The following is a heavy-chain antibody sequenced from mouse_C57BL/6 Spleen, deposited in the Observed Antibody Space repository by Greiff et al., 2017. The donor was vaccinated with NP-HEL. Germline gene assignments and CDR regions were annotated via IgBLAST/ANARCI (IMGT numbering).Heavy chain of an antibody. Sequence: EVKLVESGPGLVKPSQSLSLTCSVTGYSITSGYYWNWIRQFPGNKLEWMGYISYDGSNNYNPSLKNRISITRDTSKNQFFLKLNSVTTEDTATYFSARDELTGTAWFAYWGQGTLVTVSA. CDR3: ARDELTGTAWFAY. J-gene: IGHJ3*01. V-gene: IGHV3-6*01. D-gene: IGHD4-1*01. CDR2: ISYDGSN. CDR1: GYSITSGYY.